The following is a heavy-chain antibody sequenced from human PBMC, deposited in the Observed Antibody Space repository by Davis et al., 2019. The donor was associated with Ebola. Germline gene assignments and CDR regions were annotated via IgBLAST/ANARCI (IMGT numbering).Heavy chain of an antibody. D-gene: IGHD5-18*01. CDR1: GFTFSSSW. Sequence: GESLKISCAASGFTFSSSWMTWVRQAPEKGLEWVATIKADGSAKYYVDSVKGRFTISRDNSKNTLYLQMNSLRAEDTAVYYCARGGYMVGMDVWGQGTTVTVSS. CDR3: ARGGYMVGMDV. CDR2: IKADGSAK. V-gene: IGHV3-7*01. J-gene: IGHJ6*02.